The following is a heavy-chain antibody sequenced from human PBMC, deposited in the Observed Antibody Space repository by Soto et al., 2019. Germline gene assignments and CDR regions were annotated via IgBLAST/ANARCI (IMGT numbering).Heavy chain of an antibody. CDR1: GFTFSSYS. Sequence: GGSLRLSCAASGFTFSSYSMNWVRQAPGKGLEWVSYISSSSSTIYYADSVKGRFTISRDNAKNSLYLQMNSLRDEDTAVYYFASDLAALNLFAPWGQGTLVPVSS. CDR3: ASDLAALNLFAP. J-gene: IGHJ5*02. V-gene: IGHV3-48*02. CDR2: ISSSSSTI.